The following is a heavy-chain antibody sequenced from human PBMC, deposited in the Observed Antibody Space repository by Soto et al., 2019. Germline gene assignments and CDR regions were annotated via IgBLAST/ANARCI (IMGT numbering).Heavy chain of an antibody. D-gene: IGHD2-2*01. Sequence: GGSLRLSCAASGFTFNSYAMSWVRQAPGRGLEWVSVISGNGGTTYYADSVKGRFTTSRDNSKNTLYLQMNSLRADDTAVYYCAKDALVVPAAMDCLDPWGQGTLVTVSS. CDR2: ISGNGGTT. CDR1: GFTFNSYA. J-gene: IGHJ5*02. V-gene: IGHV3-23*01. CDR3: AKDALVVPAAMDCLDP.